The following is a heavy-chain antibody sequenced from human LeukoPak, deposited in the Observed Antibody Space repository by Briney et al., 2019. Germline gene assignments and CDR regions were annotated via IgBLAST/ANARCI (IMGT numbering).Heavy chain of an antibody. V-gene: IGHV3-72*01. Sequence: PGGSLRLSCAASGFTFSSYEMNWVRQAPGKGLEWVGRTRNKANSYNTEYAASVKGRFTISRDDSKNSLYLQMNSLKTDDTAVYYCARGDYGDDAFDIWGQGTMVTVSS. CDR2: TRNKANSYNT. J-gene: IGHJ3*02. CDR1: GFTFSSYE. D-gene: IGHD4-17*01. CDR3: ARGDYGDDAFDI.